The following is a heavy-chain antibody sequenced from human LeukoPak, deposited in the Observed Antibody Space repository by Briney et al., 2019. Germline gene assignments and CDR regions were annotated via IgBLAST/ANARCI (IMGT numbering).Heavy chain of an antibody. CDR1: GFTFDDYA. D-gene: IGHD3-10*01. Sequence: GRSLRLSCAASGFTFDDYAMRWVRQAPGKGLEWVSGISLNSGTIGYADSLTGRFTISRDNAKNSLYLQMNSLRAEDTALYYCAKDNVFGGELAYWGQGTLVTVSS. V-gene: IGHV3-9*01. CDR3: AKDNVFGGELAY. J-gene: IGHJ4*02. CDR2: ISLNSGTI.